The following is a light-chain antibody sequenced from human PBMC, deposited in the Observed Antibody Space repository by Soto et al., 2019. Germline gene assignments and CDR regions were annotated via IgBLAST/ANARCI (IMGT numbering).Light chain of an antibody. CDR2: DAS. V-gene: IGKV3-15*01. CDR3: KQYKEWPPFT. Sequence: DKVMTQYPATLSVSPGERATLSCRASQSVRSNLAWYQQKPGQPPRLLIYDASTGATGIPSRFSGSGSGTEFTLSISSLQSEDFAVYYCKQYKEWPPFTFGQGTRLEI. J-gene: IGKJ5*01. CDR1: QSVRSN.